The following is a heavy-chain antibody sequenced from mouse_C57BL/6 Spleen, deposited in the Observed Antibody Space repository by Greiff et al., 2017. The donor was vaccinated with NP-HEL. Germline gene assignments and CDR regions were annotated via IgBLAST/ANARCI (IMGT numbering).Heavy chain of an antibody. CDR2: IDPNSGGT. Sequence: QVQLQQSGAELVKPGASVKLSCKASGYTFTSYWMHWVKQRPGRGLEWIGRIDPNSGGTKYNEKFKSKATLTVDKPSSTAYMQLSSLTSEDAAVYYCARSGYSNYGYWYFDVWGTGTTGTVSS. D-gene: IGHD2-5*01. CDR3: ARSGYSNYGYWYFDV. V-gene: IGHV1-72*01. J-gene: IGHJ1*03. CDR1: GYTFTSYW.